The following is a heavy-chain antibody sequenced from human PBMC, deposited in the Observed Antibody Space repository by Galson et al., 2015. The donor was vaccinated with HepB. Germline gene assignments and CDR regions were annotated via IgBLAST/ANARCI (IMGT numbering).Heavy chain of an antibody. V-gene: IGHV3-23*01. J-gene: IGHJ4*02. CDR3: AKQLNFWRSPVDY. Sequence: SLRLSCATSGFTFSSYAMSWVRQAPGEGLEWVSGISGSGGSRYCADSVKGRFTISRDNSMKTLYLQINSLRAEDTAVYYCAKQLNFWRSPVDYWGQGTLVTVSS. D-gene: IGHD3-3*01. CDR2: ISGSGGSR. CDR1: GFTFSSYA.